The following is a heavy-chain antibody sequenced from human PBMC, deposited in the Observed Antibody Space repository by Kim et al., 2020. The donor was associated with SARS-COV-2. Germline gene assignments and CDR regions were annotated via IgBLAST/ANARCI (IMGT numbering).Heavy chain of an antibody. CDR3: ARGPDNYYYYYGMDV. D-gene: IGHD3-9*01. J-gene: IGHJ6*02. CDR2: ISYDGSNK. V-gene: IGHV3-30*04. Sequence: WGSLRLSCAASGFTFSSYAMHWVRQAPGKGLEWVAVISYDGSNKYYADSVKGRFTISRDNSKNTLYLQMNSLRAEDTAVYYCARGPDNYYYYYGMDVWGQGTTVTVSS. CDR1: GFTFSSYA.